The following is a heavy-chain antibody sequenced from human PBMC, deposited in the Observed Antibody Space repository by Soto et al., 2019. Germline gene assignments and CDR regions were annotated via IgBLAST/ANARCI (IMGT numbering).Heavy chain of an antibody. CDR3: ARSRSGAVADSFDF. V-gene: IGHV3-30*04. CDR2: ISKDGSNK. CDR1: GFTFSRYA. D-gene: IGHD3-10*01. J-gene: IGHJ4*02. Sequence: QEQVVESGGGVVQPGRSLRLSCAASGFTFSRYAIHWVRQAPGKGLEWVAVISKDGSNKYYVDSVKGRFTISRDNSRNTLYLQMNSLRDEDAAVYYCARSRSGAVADSFDFWGQGTLVTVSS.